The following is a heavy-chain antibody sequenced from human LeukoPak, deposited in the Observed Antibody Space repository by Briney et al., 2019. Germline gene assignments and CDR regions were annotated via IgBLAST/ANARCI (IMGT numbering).Heavy chain of an antibody. D-gene: IGHD5-18*01. CDR2: IRSIDHSYAT. Sequence: GGSLKLSCAASGFTFSGSAMHWVRQSSGKGLEWVGRIRSIDHSYATEYAASLKGRFTISRDDSRNTAYLQMNSLKTEDTAVYYCSRHSDTAMGAWGQGTLVIVSS. CDR3: SRHSDTAMGA. J-gene: IGHJ4*02. CDR1: GFTFSGSA. V-gene: IGHV3-73*01.